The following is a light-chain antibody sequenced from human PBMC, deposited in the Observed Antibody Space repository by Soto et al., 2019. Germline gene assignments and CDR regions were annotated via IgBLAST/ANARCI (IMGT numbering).Light chain of an antibody. CDR1: SSDVGGYNY. V-gene: IGLV2-8*01. CDR3: SSSAASNNFYFV. CDR2: EVT. Sequence: QSALTQPPSASGSPGQSVTISCTGTSSDVGGYNYVSWYQQYPGRAPKLMIYEVTKRPSGAPDRFSGSKSGNTASLTVSGLQAEDEADYYCSSSAASNNFYFVFGGGTKVTVL. J-gene: IGLJ3*02.